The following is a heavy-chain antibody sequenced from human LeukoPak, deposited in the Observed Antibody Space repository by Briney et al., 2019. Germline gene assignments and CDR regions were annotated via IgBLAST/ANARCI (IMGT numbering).Heavy chain of an antibody. J-gene: IGHJ6*02. V-gene: IGHV1-2*02. Sequence: ASVKVSCKASGYTFTGYYMHWVRQAPRQGLEWMGWINPNSGGTNYAQKFQGRVTMTRDTSISTAYMELSRLRSDDTAVYYCARDLYCSGGSCYYPPYYYYYYGMDVWGQGTTVTVSS. CDR1: GYTFTGYY. CDR3: ARDLYCSGGSCYYPPYYYYYYGMDV. D-gene: IGHD2-15*01. CDR2: INPNSGGT.